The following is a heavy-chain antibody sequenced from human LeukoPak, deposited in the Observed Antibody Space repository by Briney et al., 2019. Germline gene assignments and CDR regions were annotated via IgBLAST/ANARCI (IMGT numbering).Heavy chain of an antibody. Sequence: ARSLRLSCAASGFTFSSYGMHWVRQAPGKGLEWVAVISYDGSNKYYANSVKGRFTISRDNSKNTLYLQMNSLRAEDTAVYYCAKELQPTRLQYIVVVPAAIDYWGQGTLVTVSS. V-gene: IGHV3-30*18. D-gene: IGHD2-2*01. CDR1: GFTFSSYG. J-gene: IGHJ4*02. CDR3: AKELQPTRLQYIVVVPAAIDY. CDR2: ISYDGSNK.